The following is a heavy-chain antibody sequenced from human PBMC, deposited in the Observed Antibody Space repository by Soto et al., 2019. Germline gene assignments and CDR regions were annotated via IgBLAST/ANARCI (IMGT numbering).Heavy chain of an antibody. CDR2: VNPKSGNR. D-gene: IGHD2-2*01. Sequence: ASVKVSCKASGYAFTSYDINWVRQVTGQGLEWMGWVNPKSGNRDYAEKFRGRVTMTRDTATSTAYMELNSLTTDDTAVYYCATEVRGTSRPFHYWGQGTLVTVSS. V-gene: IGHV1-8*01. CDR1: GYAFTSYD. J-gene: IGHJ4*02. CDR3: ATEVRGTSRPFHY.